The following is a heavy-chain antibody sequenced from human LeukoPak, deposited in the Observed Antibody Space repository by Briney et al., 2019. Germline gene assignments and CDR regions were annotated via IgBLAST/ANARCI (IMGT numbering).Heavy chain of an antibody. CDR1: GYTFTSYD. J-gene: IGHJ4*02. V-gene: IGHV1-8*03. Sequence: ASVKFSCKASGYTFTSYDIDWVRQATGQGLEWMGWMNPNSGNTGYTQKFQGRVTITRNTSISTTYMELSSLGSEDTAGYYCATDRSGRYDYWRQPTIATL. CDR3: ATDRSGRYDY. CDR2: MNPNSGNT. D-gene: IGHD1-26*01.